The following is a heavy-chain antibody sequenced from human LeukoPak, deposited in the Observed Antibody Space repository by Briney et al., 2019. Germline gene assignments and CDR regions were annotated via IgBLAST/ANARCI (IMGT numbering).Heavy chain of an antibody. V-gene: IGHV3-33*06. CDR3: AKSSSSWYVDY. D-gene: IGHD6-13*01. J-gene: IGHJ4*02. Sequence: GRSLRLSCAASGFTFSSYGMHWVRQAPGKGLEWVAVIWYDGSNKYYADSVKGRFTISRDNSKNTLYLQMNSLRAEDTAVYYCAKSSSSWYVDYWGQGTLVTVSS. CDR1: GFTFSSYG. CDR2: IWYDGSNK.